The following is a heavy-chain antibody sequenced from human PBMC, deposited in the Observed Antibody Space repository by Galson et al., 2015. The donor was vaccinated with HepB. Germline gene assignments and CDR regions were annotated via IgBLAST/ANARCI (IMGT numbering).Heavy chain of an antibody. V-gene: IGHV3-7*03. CDR2: IKQDGSEK. Sequence: SLRLSCAASGFTFSSYWMSWVRQAPGKGLEWVANIKQDGSEKYYVDSVKGRFTISRDNAKNSLYLQMNSRRAEDTAVYYCARDHLSYYGSGSYFYWGQGTLVTVSS. D-gene: IGHD3-10*01. J-gene: IGHJ4*02. CDR1: GFTFSSYW. CDR3: ARDHLSYYGSGSYFY.